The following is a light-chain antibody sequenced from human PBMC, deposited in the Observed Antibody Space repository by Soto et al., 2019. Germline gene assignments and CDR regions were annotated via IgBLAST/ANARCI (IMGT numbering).Light chain of an antibody. CDR1: QDLGGW. CDR3: QQAHRLPLT. CDR2: LAT. Sequence: DIQMTQSPSSVSASVGDRVTITGRASQDLGGWLAWYQQTPGKAPRLLIYLATILQSGVPSRFSGSGSGTAFILAIGSLKPEDCAIYHCQQAHRLPLTFGGGTKVDI. V-gene: IGKV1-12*01. J-gene: IGKJ4*01.